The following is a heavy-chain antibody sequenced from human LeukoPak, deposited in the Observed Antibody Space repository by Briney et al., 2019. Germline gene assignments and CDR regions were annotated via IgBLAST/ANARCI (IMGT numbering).Heavy chain of an antibody. J-gene: IGHJ4*02. V-gene: IGHV3-30*03. CDR2: ISSDGSNK. Sequence: GGSLRLSCAASGFTFSTYGMHWVRQAPGKGLEWVAVISSDGSNKYYADSVKGRFSISRDNSKNTLYLQMNSLRAEDTAVYYCASAIAVAGAFDYWGQGTLVTVSS. D-gene: IGHD6-19*01. CDR3: ASAIAVAGAFDY. CDR1: GFTFSTYG.